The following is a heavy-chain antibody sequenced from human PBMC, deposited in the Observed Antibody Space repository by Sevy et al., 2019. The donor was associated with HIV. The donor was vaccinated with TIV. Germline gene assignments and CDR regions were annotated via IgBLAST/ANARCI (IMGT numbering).Heavy chain of an antibody. CDR2: INHSGST. CDR3: ARHCSSTSCSHAFDI. CDR1: GGSFSGYY. J-gene: IGHJ3*02. D-gene: IGHD2-2*01. V-gene: IGHV4-34*01. Sequence: SETLSLTCAVYGGSFSGYYWSWIRQPPGKGLEWIGEINHSGSTTYNPSLKSRVTISVDTSKNQFSLKLSSVTAADTAVYYCARHCSSTSCSHAFDIWGQGTMVTVSS.